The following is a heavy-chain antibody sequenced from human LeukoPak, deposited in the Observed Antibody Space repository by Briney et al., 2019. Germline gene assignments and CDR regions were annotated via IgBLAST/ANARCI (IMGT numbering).Heavy chain of an antibody. CDR2: IWYDGSRK. J-gene: IGHJ4*02. D-gene: IGHD1-26*01. CDR1: GFTFSSHG. CDR3: ASHSGNYPRGYFDY. Sequence: PGRSLRLSCAASGFTFSSHGMHWVRQAPGNGLEWVAVIWYDGSRKYYADSVKGRFTISKDNSNDMLHLQMNSLRAEDTGVYFCASHSGNYPRGYFDYWGQGTLVIVSA. V-gene: IGHV3-33*01.